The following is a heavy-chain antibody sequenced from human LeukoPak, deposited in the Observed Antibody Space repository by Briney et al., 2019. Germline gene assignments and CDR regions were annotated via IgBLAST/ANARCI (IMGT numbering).Heavy chain of an antibody. Sequence: GGSLRLSCAASGFTFSSSTMGWVRQAPGKGLEWVSSISGSGDSTWYADSVKGRFTISRDNSKNTLSLQMNSLRAEDTAVCYCAKLVPSWGQGTLVTVSS. V-gene: IGHV3-23*01. D-gene: IGHD6-13*01. CDR3: AKLVPS. J-gene: IGHJ5*02. CDR1: GFTFSSST. CDR2: ISGSGDST.